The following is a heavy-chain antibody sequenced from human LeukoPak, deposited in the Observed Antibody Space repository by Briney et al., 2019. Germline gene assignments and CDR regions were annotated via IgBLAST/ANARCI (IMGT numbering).Heavy chain of an antibody. CDR1: GVSICSISYD. CDR2: IYYRGST. D-gene: IGHD3-22*01. CDR3: ARHVASSGYYLDY. Sequence: PSETLSLTCTVCGVSICSISYDWGWTGHPPGKGLEWISSIYYRGSTYNNPSLKSRVTISVDTSKNQFALKLSSVTAADTAVYYCARHVASSGYYLDYWGQGTLVTVSS. V-gene: IGHV4-39*01. J-gene: IGHJ4*02.